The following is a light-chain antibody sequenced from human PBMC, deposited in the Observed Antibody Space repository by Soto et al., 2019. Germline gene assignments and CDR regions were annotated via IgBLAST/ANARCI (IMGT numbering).Light chain of an antibody. Sequence: DIQMTQSPSSLSASVGDRVTIACRASQSIAVFLNWYRQKPGKAPELLIYATSNLHSGVTPRFSGSGSGADFNLTISSLQPEDLATYFCQQSFNNPTFGPGTKVDV. J-gene: IGKJ3*01. CDR3: QQSFNNPT. CDR1: QSIAVF. CDR2: ATS. V-gene: IGKV1-39*01.